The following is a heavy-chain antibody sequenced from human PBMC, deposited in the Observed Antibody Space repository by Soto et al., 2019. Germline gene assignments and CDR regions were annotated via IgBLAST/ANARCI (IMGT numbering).Heavy chain of an antibody. V-gene: IGHV3-64D*06. CDR3: VKDSMTGDGAFDI. D-gene: IGHD7-27*01. CDR2: ISSNGGST. Sequence: GGSLRLSCSASGFTFSSYAMHWVRQAPGKGLEYVSAISSNGGSTYYADSVKGRFTISRDNSKNTLYLQRSSLRAEDAVLYYCVKDSMTGDGAFDIWGQGTMVTVSS. CDR1: GFTFSSYA. J-gene: IGHJ3*02.